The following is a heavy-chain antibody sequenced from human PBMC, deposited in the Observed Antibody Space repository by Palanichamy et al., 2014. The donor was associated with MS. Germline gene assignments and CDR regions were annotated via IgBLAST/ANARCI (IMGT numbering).Heavy chain of an antibody. CDR2: IYYSGST. CDR1: GGSISSGGYY. CDR3: ARDSRTVTNWYFDL. V-gene: IGHV4-31*03. Sequence: QVQLQESGPGLVKLHRPLSLTCTVSGGSISSGGYYWSWIRQHPGKGLEWIGYIYYSGSTYYNPSLQSRVSISIDTSKNQFSLKLSSVTAADTAVYYCARDSRTVTNWYFDLWGRGTLVTVSS. D-gene: IGHD4-17*01. J-gene: IGHJ2*01.